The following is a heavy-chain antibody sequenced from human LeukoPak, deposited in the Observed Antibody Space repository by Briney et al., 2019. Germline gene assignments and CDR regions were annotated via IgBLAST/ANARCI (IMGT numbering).Heavy chain of an antibody. CDR1: GGTFSSYA. J-gene: IGHJ5*02. V-gene: IGHV1-8*02. CDR3: ARPGTNFGINWFDP. D-gene: IGHD3-3*01. CDR2: MNPKSGNT. Sequence: ASVKVSCKASGGTFSSYAINWVRQATGQGLEWMGWMNPKSGNTGYAQKFQGRVTMTRNTSISTAYMELSSLRSEDTAVYYCARPGTNFGINWFDPWGQGTLVTVSS.